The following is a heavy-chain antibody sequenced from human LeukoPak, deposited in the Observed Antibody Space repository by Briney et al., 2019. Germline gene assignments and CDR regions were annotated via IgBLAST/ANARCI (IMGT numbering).Heavy chain of an antibody. J-gene: IGHJ5*02. D-gene: IGHD1-26*01. Sequence: ASVKVSCKASGYTFTSYGISWVRQAPGQGLEWMGWISAYNGNTNYAQKLQGRVSMTTDTSTSTAYMELRSLRSDDTAVYSCARDSPLSGSYSWFDPWGQGTLVTVSS. CDR2: ISAYNGNT. CDR1: GYTFTSYG. V-gene: IGHV1-18*01. CDR3: ARDSPLSGSYSWFDP.